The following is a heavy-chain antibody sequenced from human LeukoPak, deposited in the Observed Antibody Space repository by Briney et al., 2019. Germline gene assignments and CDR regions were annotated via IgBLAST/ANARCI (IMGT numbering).Heavy chain of an antibody. Sequence: GGSLRLFCAASGFTFDDYAMHWVRQAPGKGLEWVCLISGDGGDTFYADSVKGRFTISRDNSKNSLYLQMNSLRTEDTALYYCAKVRGYSDYWGQGTLVTVSS. J-gene: IGHJ4*02. CDR3: AKVRGYSDY. CDR2: ISGDGGDT. D-gene: IGHD5-12*01. V-gene: IGHV3-43*02. CDR1: GFTFDDYA.